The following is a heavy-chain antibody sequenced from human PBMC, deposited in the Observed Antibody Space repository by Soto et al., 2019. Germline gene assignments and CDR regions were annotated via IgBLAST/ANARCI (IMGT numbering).Heavy chain of an antibody. CDR3: AKPSSGKKDYYGHQSAFDY. Sequence: GGSLRLSCAASGFTFSSYGMHWVRQAPGKGLEWVAVISYDGSNKYYADSVKGRFTISRDNSKNTLYLQMNSLRAEDTAVYYCAKPSSGKKDYYGHQSAFDYWGKATLVTVSS. D-gene: IGHD3-10*01. CDR2: ISYDGSNK. CDR1: GFTFSSYG. J-gene: IGHJ4*02. V-gene: IGHV3-30*18.